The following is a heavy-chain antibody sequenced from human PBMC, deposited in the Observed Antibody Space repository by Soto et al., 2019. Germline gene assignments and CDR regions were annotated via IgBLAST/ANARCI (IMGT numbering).Heavy chain of an antibody. CDR1: GFTFSNAW. CDR2: IKSKTDGGTT. V-gene: IGHV3-15*01. J-gene: IGHJ4*02. CDR3: TTDGNSERYYYFDY. D-gene: IGHD1-26*01. Sequence: GGSLRLSCAASGFTFSNAWMSWVRQAPGKGLEWVGRIKSKTDGGTTDYAAPVKDRFTISRDDSKNTLYLQMNSLKTEDTAVYYCTTDGNSERYYYFDYWGQGTLVTVSS.